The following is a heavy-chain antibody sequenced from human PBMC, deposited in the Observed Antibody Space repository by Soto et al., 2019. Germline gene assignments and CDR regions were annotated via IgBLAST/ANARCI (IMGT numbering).Heavy chain of an antibody. CDR1: GFTFSSYA. CDR3: AGRMVWIQLWLREYYFDY. J-gene: IGHJ4*02. V-gene: IGHV3-23*01. CDR2: ISGSGGST. Sequence: EVQLLESGGGLVQPGGSLRLSCAASGFTFSSYAMSWVRQAPGKGLEWVSAISGSGGSTYYADSVKGRFTISRDNSKNTLYLQMNSLRAEDTAVYYCAGRMVWIQLWLREYYFDYWGQGTLVTVSS. D-gene: IGHD5-18*01.